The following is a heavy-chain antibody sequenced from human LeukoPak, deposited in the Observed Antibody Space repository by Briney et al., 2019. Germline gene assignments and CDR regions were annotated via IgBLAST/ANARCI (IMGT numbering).Heavy chain of an antibody. CDR1: GGSISSGSYY. V-gene: IGHV4-61*02. CDR2: IYTSGST. CDR3: ARTSCSSTSCFVDAFDI. Sequence: SETLSLTCTVSGGSISSGSYYWSWIRQPAGKGLEWIGRIYTSGSTNYNPSLKSRVTMSVDTSKNQFSLKLSSVTAADTAVYYCARTSCSSTSCFVDAFDIWGQGTMVTVSS. D-gene: IGHD2-2*01. J-gene: IGHJ3*02.